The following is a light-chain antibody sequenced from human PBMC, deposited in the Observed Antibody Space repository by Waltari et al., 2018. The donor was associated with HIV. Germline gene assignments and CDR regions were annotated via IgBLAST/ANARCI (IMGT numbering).Light chain of an antibody. CDR2: DVN. Sequence: QSALTQPRSVSGSPGQSVTISCTGISSDLGRYNYVSWYQQDPGKAPKLMLFDVNKRPSGVRARFSGSKSGNTASLTSSGLQAEDEAEYYCCSNAGSHVVFGGGTKVTVL. J-gene: IGLJ2*01. CDR1: SSDLGRYNY. CDR3: CSNAGSHVV. V-gene: IGLV2-11*01.